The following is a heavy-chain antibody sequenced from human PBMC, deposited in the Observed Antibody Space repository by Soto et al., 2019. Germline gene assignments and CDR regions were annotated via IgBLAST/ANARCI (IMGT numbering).Heavy chain of an antibody. CDR1: GGSISSYY. D-gene: IGHD3-10*01. Sequence: SETLSLTCTVSGGSISSYYWSWIRQPPGKXLEWIGYIYYSGSTNYNPPLKSRVTISVDTSKNQFSLKLSSVTAADTAVYYCARGGSAYYYGSGSYLYYYRMDVWGQGTTVTVSS. CDR3: ARGGSAYYYGSGSYLYYYRMDV. V-gene: IGHV4-59*01. CDR2: IYYSGST. J-gene: IGHJ6*02.